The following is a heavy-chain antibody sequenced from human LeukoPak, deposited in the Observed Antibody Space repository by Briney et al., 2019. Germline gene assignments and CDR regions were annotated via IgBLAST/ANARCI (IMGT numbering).Heavy chain of an antibody. J-gene: IGHJ6*03. V-gene: IGHV4-39*01. D-gene: IGHD5-18*01. CDR3: ARLGSYGYVYYYYYMDV. Sequence: PSETLSLTCTVSGGSISSSSYYWGWIRQPPGKGLEWIGSIYYSGSTYYNPSLKSRVTISVDTSKNQFSLKLSSVTAADTAVYYCARLGSYGYVYYYYYMDVWGKGTTVTISS. CDR2: IYYSGST. CDR1: GGSISSSSYY.